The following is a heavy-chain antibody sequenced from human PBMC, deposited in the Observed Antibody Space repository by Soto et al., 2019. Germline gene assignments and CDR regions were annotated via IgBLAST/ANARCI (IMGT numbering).Heavy chain of an antibody. V-gene: IGHV3-30*18. J-gene: IGHJ4*02. D-gene: IGHD5-12*01. CDR3: AKDLGDIVASIFDY. Sequence: QVQLVESGGGVVQPGRSLRLSCAASGFTFSSYGMHWVRQAPGKGLEWVAVISYDGSNKYYADSVKGRFTISRDNSKNTLYLQMKSLRAEETAVYYCAKDLGDIVASIFDYWGQGTQVTVSA. CDR2: ISYDGSNK. CDR1: GFTFSSYG.